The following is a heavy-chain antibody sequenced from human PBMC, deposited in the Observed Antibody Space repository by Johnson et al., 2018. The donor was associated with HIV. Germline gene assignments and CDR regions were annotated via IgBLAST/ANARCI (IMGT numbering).Heavy chain of an antibody. CDR1: GFTFSNYG. D-gene: IGHD4-23*01. Sequence: QVPLVESGGGVVQPGRSLRLSCAASGFTFSNYGMHWVRQAPGKGLEWVAVITFEGSDKYYADSVKGRVTISRDDSKNTLYLRLNSLRPEDSAVYYCAKDVSVVTPSGSFDIWGQGTRVTVSS. J-gene: IGHJ3*02. CDR3: AKDVSVVTPSGSFDI. V-gene: IGHV3-30*18. CDR2: ITFEGSDK.